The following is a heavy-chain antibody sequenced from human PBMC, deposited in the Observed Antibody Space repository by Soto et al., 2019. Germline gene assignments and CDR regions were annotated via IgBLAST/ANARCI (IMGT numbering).Heavy chain of an antibody. CDR3: ARDRGWFGELFREPFDY. Sequence: SETLSLTCTVSGGSISSGTYYWGWIRQPPGKGLEWIGHIYYSGGTYYNPSLKSRVTISVDTSKNQFSLKLSSVTAADTAVYYCARDRGWFGELFREPFDYWGQGTLVTVS. CDR2: IYYSGGT. V-gene: IGHV4-39*07. J-gene: IGHJ4*02. D-gene: IGHD3-10*01. CDR1: GGSISSGTYY.